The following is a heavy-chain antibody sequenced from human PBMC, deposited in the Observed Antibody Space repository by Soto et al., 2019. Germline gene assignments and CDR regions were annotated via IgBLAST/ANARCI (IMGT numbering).Heavy chain of an antibody. CDR2: ISAYNGNT. CDR1: GYTFTIYG. D-gene: IGHD3-22*01. J-gene: IGHJ4*02. V-gene: IGHV1-18*01. CDR3: ARHGYYDSSGYFY. Sequence: ASVKVSCKASGYTFTIYGISCVLQSPGQGLEWMGWISAYNGNTNYAQKLQDRVTMTTDTSTSTAYMELRSLRSDDTAVYYCARHGYYDSSGYFYWGQGTLVTVSS.